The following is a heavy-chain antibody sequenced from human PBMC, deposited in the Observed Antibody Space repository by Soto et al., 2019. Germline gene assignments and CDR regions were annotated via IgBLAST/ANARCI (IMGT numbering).Heavy chain of an antibody. V-gene: IGHV4-59*01. CDR2: INYSGST. Sequence: SETLSLTCTVSGGSISSYYWSWIRQPPGKGLEWIGYINYSGSTNYNPSLKSRCTISVDTSKNQFSLRLSSVTAADTAVYYCARADGLRYYYYYMDVWGKGTTVTVSS. CDR3: ARADGLRYYYYYMDV. CDR1: GGSISSYY. J-gene: IGHJ6*03. D-gene: IGHD2-15*01.